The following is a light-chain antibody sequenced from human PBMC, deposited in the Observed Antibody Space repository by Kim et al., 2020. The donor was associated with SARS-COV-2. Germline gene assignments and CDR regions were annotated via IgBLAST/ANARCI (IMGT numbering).Light chain of an antibody. CDR2: DVT. CDR1: SSDVGAYNF. Sequence: LTQPASVSGSPGQSITISCTGTSSDVGAYNFVSWYQQHPGKVPKLIIYDVTKRPSGVSSRLSGSKSGNTASLTISGLQAEDEAEYYCSSYAGSNSVF. J-gene: IGLJ1*01. CDR3: SSYAGSNSV. V-gene: IGLV2-14*03.